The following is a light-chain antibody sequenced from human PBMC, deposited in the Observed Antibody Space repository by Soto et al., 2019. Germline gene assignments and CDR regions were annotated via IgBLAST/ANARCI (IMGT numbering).Light chain of an antibody. J-gene: IGKJ5*01. Sequence: EIVVTQSPGTLSLSPGERATLSCRVGQSVGSSCLAWYQQKPGQAPRLLIYAASSRATGVPERFSGSGSGTDFTLTISRLEPEDSAVYYCQQYGISPPNTFGQGTRLEIK. CDR1: QSVGSSC. CDR3: QQYGISPPNT. CDR2: AAS. V-gene: IGKV3-20*01.